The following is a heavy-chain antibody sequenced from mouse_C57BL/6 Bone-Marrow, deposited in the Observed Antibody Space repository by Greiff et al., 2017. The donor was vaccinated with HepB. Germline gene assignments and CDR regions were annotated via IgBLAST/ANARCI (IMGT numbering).Heavy chain of an antibody. D-gene: IGHD1-1*01. CDR3: ARWYYYGSSWYFDV. V-gene: IGHV1-54*01. CDR2: INPGSGGT. Sequence: VQLQQSGAELVRPGPSVKVSCKASGYAFTNYLIEWVKQRPGQGLEWIGVINPGSGGTNYNEKFKGKATLTADKSSSTAYMQLSSLTSEDSAVYFCARWYYYGSSWYFDVWGTGTTVTVSS. J-gene: IGHJ1*03. CDR1: GYAFTNYL.